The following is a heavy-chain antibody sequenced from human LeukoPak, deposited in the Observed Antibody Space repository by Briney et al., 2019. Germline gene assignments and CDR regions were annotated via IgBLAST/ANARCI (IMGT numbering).Heavy chain of an antibody. J-gene: IGHJ6*03. CDR3: GRDSSGGHQWPRGYMDV. D-gene: IGHD3-16*01. CDR1: GFTFSDSW. Sequence: GGSLRLSCTASGFTFSDSWMHWLRQVPGKGLVWISRINPDGRSTTYADSVKGRVTTSRDNARNTLYLQMSSLGAGDTAIYYCGRDSSGGHQWPRGYMDVWGKGTTVTVSS. V-gene: IGHV3-74*01. CDR2: INPDGRST.